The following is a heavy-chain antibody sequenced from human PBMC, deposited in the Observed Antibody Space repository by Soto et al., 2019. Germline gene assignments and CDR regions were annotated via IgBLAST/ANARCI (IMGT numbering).Heavy chain of an antibody. D-gene: IGHD3-22*01. J-gene: IGHJ1*01. CDR3: ARDQVSVAGRFYYYDSSGYPEYFQH. V-gene: IGHV1-18*01. CDR1: GYTFTSYG. CDR2: ISAYNGNT. Sequence: ASVKVSCKASGYTFTSYGISWVRQAPGQGLEWMGWISAYNGNTNYAQKLQGRVTMTTDTSTSTAYMELRSLRSDDTAVYYCARDQVSVAGRFYYYDSSGYPEYFQHWGQGTLVTSPQ.